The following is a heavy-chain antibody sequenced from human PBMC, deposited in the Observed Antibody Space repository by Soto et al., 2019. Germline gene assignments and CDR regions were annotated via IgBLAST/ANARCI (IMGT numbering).Heavy chain of an antibody. D-gene: IGHD2-15*01. J-gene: IGHJ4*02. V-gene: IGHV4-31*03. CDR1: GGSINSGGYH. CDR3: ARVCSGGSCYAHFDS. CDR2: IYYRGST. Sequence: KAAETLSLTCTVSGGSINSGGYHWSWIRQHPGKGLEWIGYIYYRGSTYYNPSLKSRVSISVHTSKNQFSLKLNSVTAADTAVYYCARVCSGGSCYAHFDSWGQGTLVTVSS.